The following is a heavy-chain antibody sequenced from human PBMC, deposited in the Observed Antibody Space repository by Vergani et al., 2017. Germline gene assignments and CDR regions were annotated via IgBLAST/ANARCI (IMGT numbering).Heavy chain of an antibody. J-gene: IGHJ6*03. CDR1: GGSFSGYY. Sequence: QVQLQQWGAGLLKPSETLSLTCAVYGGSFSGYYWSWIRQPPGKGLEWVGEINHSGSTNYNPSLKSRVTISVDTSKNQFSLKLSSVTAADTAVYYCASLGGYSSSSPTDYYYMDVWGKGP. CDR2: INHSGST. D-gene: IGHD6-6*01. CDR3: ASLGGYSSSSPTDYYYMDV. V-gene: IGHV4-34*01.